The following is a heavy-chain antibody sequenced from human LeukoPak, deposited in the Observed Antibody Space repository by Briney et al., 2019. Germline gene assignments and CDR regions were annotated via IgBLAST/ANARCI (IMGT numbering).Heavy chain of an antibody. D-gene: IGHD3-10*01. CDR3: AKGSSLTGLYYYYYYYMDV. CDR2: ISGSGGST. CDR1: GFTFSSYA. V-gene: IGHV3-23*01. Sequence: RGSLRLSCAASGFTFSSYAMSWVRQAPGKGLEWVSAISGSGGSTYYADSVKGRFTISRDNSKNTLYLQMNSLRAEDTAVYYCAKGSSLTGLYYYYYYYMDVWGKGTTVTVSS. J-gene: IGHJ6*03.